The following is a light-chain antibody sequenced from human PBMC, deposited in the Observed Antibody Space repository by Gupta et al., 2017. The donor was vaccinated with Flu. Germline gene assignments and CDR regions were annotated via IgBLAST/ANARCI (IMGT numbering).Light chain of an antibody. V-gene: IGKV1-39*01. CDR1: QSISSY. J-gene: IGKJ4*01. CDR3: QQSDSTPLT. Sequence: PSSLSASVGDRVTITCRASQSISSYLNWYQQKPGKAPKLLIYAASRVQSGVPSRFSGSGSGTDFTLTISRLQPEDFATYYCQQSDSTPLTFGGGTKVEIK. CDR2: AAS.